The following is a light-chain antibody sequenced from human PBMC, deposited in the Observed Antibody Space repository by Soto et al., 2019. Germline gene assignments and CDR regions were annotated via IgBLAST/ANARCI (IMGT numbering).Light chain of an antibody. CDR2: DAS. CDR3: QQYNTWPPYT. Sequence: DIVMTQSPGTLSVSPGERATLSCRASQSVSSNLAWYQQKPGQAPRLLIYDASTRATGIPARFSGSGSGTDFTLSISSLQSEDSALYFCQQYNTWPPYTSGQGTKLE. V-gene: IGKV3-15*01. J-gene: IGKJ2*01. CDR1: QSVSSN.